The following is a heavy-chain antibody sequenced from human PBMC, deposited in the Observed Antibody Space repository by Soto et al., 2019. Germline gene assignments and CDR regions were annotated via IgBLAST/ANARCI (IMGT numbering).Heavy chain of an antibody. Sequence: SETLSLTCTVSGGSISSGGYYWSWIRQHPGKGLEWIGYIYYSGSTYYNPSLKSRATISVDTSKNQFSLKLSSVTAADTAVYYCARRTTVVTSMRPPDAFDIWGQGTMVTVSS. CDR1: GGSISSGGYY. V-gene: IGHV4-31*03. CDR2: IYYSGST. CDR3: ARRTTVVTSMRPPDAFDI. D-gene: IGHD4-17*01. J-gene: IGHJ3*02.